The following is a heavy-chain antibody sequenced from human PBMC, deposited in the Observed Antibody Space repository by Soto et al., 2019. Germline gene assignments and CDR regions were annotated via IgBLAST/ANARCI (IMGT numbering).Heavy chain of an antibody. CDR1: GFTFRSYD. V-gene: IGHV3-30*03. CDR3: ARHPFRRSDTWRNNWLDP. J-gene: IGHJ5*02. Sequence: QVHLVESGGGVVRPGRSLRLSCAASGFTFRSYDMHWVRQAPGKGLEWVALISSDGRELYYSNSVKGRFTISRDTSKDTLYLQMDSLTPEDTAVYYCARHPFRRSDTWRNNWLDPWGQGTLVTVSS. CDR2: ISSDGREL.